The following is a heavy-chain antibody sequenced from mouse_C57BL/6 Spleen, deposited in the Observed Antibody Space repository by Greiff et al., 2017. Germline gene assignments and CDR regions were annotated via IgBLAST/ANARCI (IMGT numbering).Heavy chain of an antibody. J-gene: IGHJ4*01. D-gene: IGHD2-4*01. V-gene: IGHV2-6-1*01. CDR2: IWSDGST. Sequence: VQLVESGPGLVAPSQSLSITCTVSGFSLTSYGVHWVRQPPGKGLEWLVVIWSDGSTTYNSALKSRLSISKDNSKSQVFLKMNSLQADDTAMYYCARHYDYDGYYAMDYWGQGTSVTVSS. CDR3: ARHYDYDGYYAMDY. CDR1: GFSLTSYG.